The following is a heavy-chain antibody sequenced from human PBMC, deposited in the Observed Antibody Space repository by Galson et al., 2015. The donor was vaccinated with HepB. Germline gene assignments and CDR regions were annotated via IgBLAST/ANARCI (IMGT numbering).Heavy chain of an antibody. J-gene: IGHJ4*02. Sequence: SLRLSCAASGFTFSSYAMSWVRQAPGKGLEWVSAISGSGGSTYYADSVKGRFAISRDNSKNTLYLQMNSLRAEDTAVYYCAKGIQGKRFWSGSTDYWGQGTLVTVSS. CDR3: AKGIQGKRFWSGSTDY. D-gene: IGHD3-3*01. CDR2: ISGSGGST. V-gene: IGHV3-23*01. CDR1: GFTFSSYA.